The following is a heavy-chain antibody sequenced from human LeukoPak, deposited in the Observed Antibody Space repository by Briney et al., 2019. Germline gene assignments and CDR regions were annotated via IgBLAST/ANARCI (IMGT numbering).Heavy chain of an antibody. CDR3: ASLGEFDY. J-gene: IGHJ4*02. D-gene: IGHD1-26*01. CDR2: INPNSGGT. Sequence: ASVKVSCKASGYSFTSNVISWVRQAPGQGLEWMGWINPNSGGTNYAQKFQGRVTMTRDTSISTAYMELSRLRSDDTAVYYCASLGEFDYWGQGTLVTVSS. V-gene: IGHV1-2*02. CDR1: GYSFTSNV.